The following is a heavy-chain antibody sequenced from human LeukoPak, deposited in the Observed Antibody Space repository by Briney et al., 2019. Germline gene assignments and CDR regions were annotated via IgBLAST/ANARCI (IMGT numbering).Heavy chain of an antibody. Sequence: GGSLRLSCAPSGFTFSSYAMNWVRQAPGKGLEWVSANSGSGGSTYYADYVKGRFTISRDNSENTPYPQLNNRRAEDTAVLYCAKAVSGNYIKGFDYWGQGNLVTVSS. D-gene: IGHD1-26*01. J-gene: IGHJ4*02. CDR3: AKAVSGNYIKGFDY. V-gene: IGHV3-23*01. CDR2: NSGSGGST. CDR1: GFTFSSYA.